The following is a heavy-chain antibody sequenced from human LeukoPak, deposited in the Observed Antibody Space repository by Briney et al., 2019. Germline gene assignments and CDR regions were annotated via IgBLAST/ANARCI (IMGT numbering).Heavy chain of an antibody. CDR3: AKSARGYSYGDFAY. Sequence: GGSLRLSCVASGSIFSDYAMNWVRQAPGKGLEWVSSISGPGGNTYYADSVKGRFTISRDNSKNTLYLQMTSLRAEETALYYCAKSARGYSYGDFAYWGQGTLVTVSS. CDR1: GSIFSDYA. D-gene: IGHD5-18*01. CDR2: ISGPGGNT. J-gene: IGHJ4*02. V-gene: IGHV3-23*01.